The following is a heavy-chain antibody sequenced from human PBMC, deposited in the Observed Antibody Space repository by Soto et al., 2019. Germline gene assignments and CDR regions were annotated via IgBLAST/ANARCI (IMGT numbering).Heavy chain of an antibody. D-gene: IGHD3-22*01. CDR2: ISTYNGNT. CDR3: ARENPYYYDSSGYPGSSYYYYYGMDV. Sequence: ASVKVSCKASGYTFTSYGISWVRQAPGQGLEWMGWISTYNGNTNYAQKLQGRVTMTTDTSTSTAYMELRSLRSDDTAVYYCARENPYYYDSSGYPGSSYYYYYGMDVWGQGTTVTVSS. V-gene: IGHV1-18*01. CDR1: GYTFTSYG. J-gene: IGHJ6*02.